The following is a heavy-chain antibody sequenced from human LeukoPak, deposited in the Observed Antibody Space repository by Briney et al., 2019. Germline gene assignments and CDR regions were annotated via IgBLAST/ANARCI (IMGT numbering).Heavy chain of an antibody. J-gene: IGHJ4*02. V-gene: IGHV3-21*01. CDR1: GFTFSRYS. CDR2: MSSSSGLI. Sequence: GGSLRLSCAASGFTFSRYSMNWVRQAPGKGLEWFSSMSSSSGLIYYADSVKGRFTVSRDNAKKSLYLQMNSLRAEDTAVYYCAREFEGSASGAGYWGQGTLVTVSS. CDR3: AREFEGSASGAGY. D-gene: IGHD1-26*01.